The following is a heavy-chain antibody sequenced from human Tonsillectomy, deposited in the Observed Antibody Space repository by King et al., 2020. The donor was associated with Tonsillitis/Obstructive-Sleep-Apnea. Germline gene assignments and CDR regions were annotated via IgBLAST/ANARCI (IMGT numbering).Heavy chain of an antibody. J-gene: IGHJ4*02. CDR3: AKAMVQGIIITIFDD. CDR1: GITFSSYA. Sequence: EVQLVESGGGLVQPGGSLRLSCAASGITFSSYAMSWVRQAPGKGLEWVSTISGGVGSTYYADSVKGRFTISSDNSKNTLYLQMNSLRAEDTAVYYCAKAMVQGIIITIFDDWGQGTPVTVSS. CDR2: ISGGVGST. D-gene: IGHD3-10*01. V-gene: IGHV3-23*04.